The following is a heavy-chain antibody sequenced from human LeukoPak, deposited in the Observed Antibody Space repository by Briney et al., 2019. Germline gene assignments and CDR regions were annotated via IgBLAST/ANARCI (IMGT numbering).Heavy chain of an antibody. J-gene: IGHJ5*02. CDR2: IYPGDSDT. Sequence: GEXLKISCKGSGYSFTSYWIGWVRQMPGKGLEWMGIIYPGDSDTRYSPSFQGQVTISADKSISTAYLQWSSLKASDTAMYYCARQGLTYYDFWSGPNNWFDPWGQGTLVTVSS. D-gene: IGHD3-3*01. CDR3: ARQGLTYYDFWSGPNNWFDP. V-gene: IGHV5-51*01. CDR1: GYSFTSYW.